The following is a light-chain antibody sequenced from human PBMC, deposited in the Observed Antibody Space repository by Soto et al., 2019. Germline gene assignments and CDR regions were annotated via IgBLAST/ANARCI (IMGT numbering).Light chain of an antibody. V-gene: IGKV1-27*01. J-gene: IGKJ3*01. CDR3: QKYNSAPQT. Sequence: VQMTQSPSSLSASVGDRVTITCRASQAISNYLAWFQQKPGKAPKLLIYAASLLQSGVPSRFSGSGSGTDFILTISSLPADDVATYYCQKYNSAPQTFGPGTKVDIK. CDR1: QAISNY. CDR2: AAS.